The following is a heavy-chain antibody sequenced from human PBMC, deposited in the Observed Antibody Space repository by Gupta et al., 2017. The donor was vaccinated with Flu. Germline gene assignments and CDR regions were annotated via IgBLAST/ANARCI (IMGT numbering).Heavy chain of an antibody. D-gene: IGHD4-23*01. J-gene: IGHJ4*02. CDR1: GFTFSSYW. V-gene: IGHV3-7*01. Sequence: EVQLVESGGGLVQPGGSVRLSCAASGFTFSSYWMSWVRQAPGKGLEWVANIKQDGSEKYYVDSVKGRFTISRDNAKNSLYLQMNSLRAEDTAVYYCARDLGATVAYFDSWGQGTLVTVSS. CDR3: ARDLGATVAYFDS. CDR2: IKQDGSEK.